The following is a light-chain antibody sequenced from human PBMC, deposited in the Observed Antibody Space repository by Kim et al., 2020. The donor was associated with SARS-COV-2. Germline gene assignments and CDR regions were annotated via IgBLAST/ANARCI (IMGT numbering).Light chain of an antibody. Sequence: SVSVSPGQTASITCSGDKLGTKYACWYQQKPGQSPVLVIYQDSKRPSGIPERFSGSNSGNTATLTISGTQAMDEADYYCQAWDSRVFGGGTQLTVL. CDR3: QAWDSRV. V-gene: IGLV3-1*01. J-gene: IGLJ2*01. CDR1: KLGTKY. CDR2: QDS.